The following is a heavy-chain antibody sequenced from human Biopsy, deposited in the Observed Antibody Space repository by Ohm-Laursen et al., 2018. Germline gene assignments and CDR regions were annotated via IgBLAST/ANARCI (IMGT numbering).Heavy chain of an antibody. Sequence: SLSLSCTASGFTFTDYWMIWVRRAPGKGLEWVANIKQDGSEKNYVDSVKGRFTITRDNAKNSLYLQMNSLRVEDTAVYYCARPKSRRALDVWGQGTMVTVSS. D-gene: IGHD2-2*01. V-gene: IGHV3-7*01. CDR1: GFTFTDYW. CDR3: ARPKSRRALDV. J-gene: IGHJ3*01. CDR2: IKQDGSEK.